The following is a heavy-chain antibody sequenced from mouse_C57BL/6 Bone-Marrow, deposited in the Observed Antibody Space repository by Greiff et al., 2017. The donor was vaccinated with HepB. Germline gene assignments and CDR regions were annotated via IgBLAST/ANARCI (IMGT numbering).Heavy chain of an antibody. CDR3: ARQAYYSNYKYYFDY. V-gene: IGHV4-1*01. Sequence: AAAGIDFSRYWMSWVRRAPGKGLEWIGEINPDSSTINYAPSLKDKFIISRDNAKNTLYLQMSKVRSEDTALYYCARQAYYSNYKYYFDYWGQGTTLTVSS. D-gene: IGHD2-5*01. CDR1: GIDFSRYW. CDR2: INPDSSTI. J-gene: IGHJ2*01.